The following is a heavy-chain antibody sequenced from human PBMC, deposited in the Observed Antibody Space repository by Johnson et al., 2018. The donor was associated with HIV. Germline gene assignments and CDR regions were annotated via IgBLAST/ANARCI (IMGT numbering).Heavy chain of an antibody. J-gene: IGHJ3*02. D-gene: IGHD3-3*01. CDR3: AREVFTSFGATQRGAFDI. CDR1: GFTFSSYA. V-gene: IGHV3-30-3*01. Sequence: QVQLVESGGGVVQPGRSLRLSCAASGFTFSSYAMHWVRQAPGKGLEWVAVISYDGSNKYYADSVNGRFTISRDNSKNTLYLQMNSLRAEDTAVYYCAREVFTSFGATQRGAFDIWGQGTMVTVSS. CDR2: ISYDGSNK.